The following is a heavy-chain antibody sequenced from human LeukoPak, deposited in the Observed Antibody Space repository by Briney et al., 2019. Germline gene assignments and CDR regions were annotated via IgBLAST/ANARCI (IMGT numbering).Heavy chain of an antibody. CDR2: INPNSGGT. Sequence: ASVKVSCKASGYTFTGYYMHWVRQAPGQELEWMGWINPNSGGTNYAQKFQGRVTMTRDTSISTAYMELSRLRSDDTAVYYCARDSLVAAAGIDYWGQGTLVTVSS. J-gene: IGHJ4*02. D-gene: IGHD6-13*01. CDR3: ARDSLVAAAGIDY. CDR1: GYTFTGYY. V-gene: IGHV1-2*02.